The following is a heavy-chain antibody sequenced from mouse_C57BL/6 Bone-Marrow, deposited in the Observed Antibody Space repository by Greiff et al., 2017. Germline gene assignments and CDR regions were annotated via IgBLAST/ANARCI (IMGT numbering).Heavy chain of an antibody. CDR3: AREIHYYGSSYWYFDV. J-gene: IGHJ1*03. CDR1: GYTFTSYW. V-gene: IGHV1-69*01. Sequence: VQLQQPGAELVMPGASVKLSCKASGYTFTSYWMHWVKQRPGQGLEWIGEIDPSDSYTNYNQKFKGKSTLTVDKSSSTAYMQLSSLTSEDSAVYYCAREIHYYGSSYWYFDVWGTGTTVTVSS. CDR2: IDPSDSYT. D-gene: IGHD1-1*01.